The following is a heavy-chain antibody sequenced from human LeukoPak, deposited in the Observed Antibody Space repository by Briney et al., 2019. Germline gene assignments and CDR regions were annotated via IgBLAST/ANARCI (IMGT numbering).Heavy chain of an antibody. CDR3: ARERTYYYDSSGYNPFDY. CDR2: INPSGGST. J-gene: IGHJ4*02. V-gene: IGHV1-46*01. Sequence: ASVKVSCKASGYTFTSYYMHWVRQAPGQGLEWMGIINPSGGSTSYAQKFQGRVTMTRDTSTSTAYMELSSLRSEDTAVYYCARERTYYYDSSGYNPFDYWGQGTLVTVSS. D-gene: IGHD3-22*01. CDR1: GYTFTSYY.